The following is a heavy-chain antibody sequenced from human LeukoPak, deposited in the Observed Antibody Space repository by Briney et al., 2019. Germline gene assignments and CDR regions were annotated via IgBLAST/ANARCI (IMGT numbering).Heavy chain of an antibody. D-gene: IGHD3-3*01. CDR2: ISSSGSTI. V-gene: IGHV3-48*03. Sequence: GGSLRLSCAASGFTFSSYEMNWVRQAPGKGLEWVSYISSSGSTIYYADSVKGRFTISRDNAKNSLYLQMNSLKTEDTAVYYCTRVSIRLEWLSDYWGQGTLVTVSS. CDR1: GFTFSSYE. J-gene: IGHJ4*02. CDR3: TRVSIRLEWLSDY.